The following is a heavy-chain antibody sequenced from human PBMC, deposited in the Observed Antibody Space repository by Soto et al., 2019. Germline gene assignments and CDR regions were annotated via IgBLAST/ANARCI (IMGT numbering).Heavy chain of an antibody. Sequence: GGSLRLSCAASGFTFIEYSMNWVRQAPGKGLEWVSYIRAIPNVIEYADSVKGRFTVSRDNAKNSLSLQMNSLRDEDTAVYFCVSDQQSDLDVWGPGTVVNVSS. CDR1: GFTFIEYS. D-gene: IGHD6-13*01. J-gene: IGHJ3*01. CDR2: IRAIPNVI. CDR3: VSDQQSDLDV. V-gene: IGHV3-48*02.